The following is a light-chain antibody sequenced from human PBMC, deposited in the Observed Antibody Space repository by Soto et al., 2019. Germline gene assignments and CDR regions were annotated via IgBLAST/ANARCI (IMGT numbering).Light chain of an antibody. CDR1: QSVSTF. J-gene: IGKJ1*01. V-gene: IGKV3-11*01. CDR2: DAS. Sequence: EIVLTQSPATLSLSPGERAALSYRASQSVSTFLAWYPHKPGQAPRLLIYDASNRATGIPARFSGSGSGTDFTLTSSSLEPEDSAFYYCQQRSNCWTFGQGTKVEIK. CDR3: QQRSNCWT.